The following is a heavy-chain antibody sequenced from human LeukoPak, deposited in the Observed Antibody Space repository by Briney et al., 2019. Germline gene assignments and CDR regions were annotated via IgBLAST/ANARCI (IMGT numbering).Heavy chain of an antibody. Sequence: GASVKVSCKASGYTFTKFSMHWVRQAPGQGLEWMGIINPSDGGTTYAQKFQGRVTMTRDMSTSTVYMEVSSLRSEDTAVYYCARSSAEYWGQGTLVTVSS. J-gene: IGHJ4*02. CDR1: GYTFTKFS. CDR3: ARSSAEY. D-gene: IGHD6-19*01. CDR2: INPSDGGT. V-gene: IGHV1-46*01.